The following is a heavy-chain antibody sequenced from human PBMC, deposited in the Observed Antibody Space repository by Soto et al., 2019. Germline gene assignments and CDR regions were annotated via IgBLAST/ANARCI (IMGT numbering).Heavy chain of an antibody. V-gene: IGHV4-31*03. CDR1: GGSISSSDYY. CDR2: IYYSGST. J-gene: IGHJ6*02. D-gene: IGHD2-8*01. CDR3: ARGYYTTSGVAMDV. Sequence: PSETLSLTCTVSGGSISSSDYYWSWIRQHPGKGLEWIAYIYYSGSTYYNPSLKSRLTISVDTFKNHFSLKLSSVTAADTAVYFCARGYYTTSGVAMDVWGQGTTGTVSS.